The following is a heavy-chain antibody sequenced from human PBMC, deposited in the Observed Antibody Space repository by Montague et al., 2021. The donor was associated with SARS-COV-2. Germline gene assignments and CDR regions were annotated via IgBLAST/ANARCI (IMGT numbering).Heavy chain of an antibody. CDR3: ARRGGGEVFARFMYWYFDV. CDR2: IYYSGSVTT. J-gene: IGHJ2*01. D-gene: IGHD2-21*01. CDR1: GGSINNYY. Sequence: SETRSLTCSVSGGSINNYYWGWVRQSPGKGLEWIGYIYYSGSVTTSYNPSLKSRVSISVDTSENQFSLKLTSVTAADTAVYYCARRGGGEVFARFMYWYFDVWSRGSLVTVSS. V-gene: IGHV4-59*13.